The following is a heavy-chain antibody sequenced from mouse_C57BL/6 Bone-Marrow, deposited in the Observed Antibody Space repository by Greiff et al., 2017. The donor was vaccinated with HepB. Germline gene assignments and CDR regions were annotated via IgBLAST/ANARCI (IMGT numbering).Heavy chain of an antibody. CDR2: INPNNGGT. V-gene: IGHV1-18*01. CDR1: GYTFTDYN. J-gene: IGHJ4*01. CDR3: ARPAAQATDYAMDY. Sequence: EVQLQQSGPELVKPGASVKIPCEASGYTFTDYNMDWVKQSHGKSLEWIGDINPNNGGTIYNQKFKGKATLTVDKSSSTAYMELRSLTSEDTAVYYCARPAAQATDYAMDYWGQGTSVTVSS. D-gene: IGHD3-2*02.